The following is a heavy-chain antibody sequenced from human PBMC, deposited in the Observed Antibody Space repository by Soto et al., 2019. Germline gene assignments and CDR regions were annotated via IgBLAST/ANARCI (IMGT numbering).Heavy chain of an antibody. CDR1: GFTFTKAW. CDR3: ALYTYDMFRFDY. CDR2: IKSKADGGTT. D-gene: IGHD5-18*01. V-gene: IGHV3-15*01. Sequence: GGSLRLSCAASGFTFTKAWMSWVRQAPGKGLEWVGRIKSKADGGTTDYAAPVKGRFTISRDSAKKTMFLQMNNLRAEDTAVYYCALYTYDMFRFDYWGQGVLVTVSS. J-gene: IGHJ4*02.